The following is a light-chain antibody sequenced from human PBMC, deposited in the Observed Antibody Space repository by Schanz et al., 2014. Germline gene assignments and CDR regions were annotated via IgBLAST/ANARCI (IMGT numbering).Light chain of an antibody. V-gene: IGKV3-15*01. J-gene: IGKJ1*01. Sequence: EIVMTQSPATLSVSPGERATLSCRASQSVSSNLAWYQQKPGQAPRLLIYGASTRATGIPARFSGSGSGTEFTLTISSLQSEDFAVYYCQQCISWPWTFGQGTKVETK. CDR2: GAS. CDR3: QQCISWPWT. CDR1: QSVSSN.